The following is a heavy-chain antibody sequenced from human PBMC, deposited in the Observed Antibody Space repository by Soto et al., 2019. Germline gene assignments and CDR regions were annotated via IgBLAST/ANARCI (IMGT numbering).Heavy chain of an antibody. D-gene: IGHD1-26*01. J-gene: IGHJ3*02. CDR3: ARAGGYSGSQNAFAI. Sequence: SETLSLTCTVSGGSISSGDYYWSWIRQPPGKGLEWIGYIYYSGNTYYNPSLKSRVTISVDTSKNQFSLKLSSVTAADTAVYYCARAGGYSGSQNAFAIWGQGTMVTVSS. CDR2: IYYSGNT. CDR1: GGSISSGDYY. V-gene: IGHV4-30-4*02.